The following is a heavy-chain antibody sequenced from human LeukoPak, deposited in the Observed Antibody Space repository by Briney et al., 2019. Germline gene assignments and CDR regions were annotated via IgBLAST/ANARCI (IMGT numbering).Heavy chain of an antibody. Sequence: PGGSLRLSCAASGLTFSSYGMHWVRQAPGKGLEWVAGASKDGSNKYYADSVKGRFTISRDNSKNTLYLQMNSLRAEDTAVFYCRSYYYDSSGSYFDYWGQGTLVTVSS. CDR1: GLTFSSYG. D-gene: IGHD3-22*01. J-gene: IGHJ4*02. CDR2: ASKDGSNK. CDR3: RSYYYDSSGSYFDY. V-gene: IGHV3-30*03.